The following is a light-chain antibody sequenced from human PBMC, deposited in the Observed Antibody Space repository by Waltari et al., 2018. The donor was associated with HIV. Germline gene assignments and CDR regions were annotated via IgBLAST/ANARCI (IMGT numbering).Light chain of an antibody. CDR3: SSYTTSNTVV. Sequence: QSALTQPASVSGSPGQSITISCSGTSSDISTYDFVSWYQKHPAKAPKLLIYDVIARPSGVSRRFSGSKSGSTASLTISSIQADDEADYYCSSYTTSNTVVFGPGTKLSVL. CDR1: SSDISTYDF. J-gene: IGLJ2*01. V-gene: IGLV2-14*03. CDR2: DVI.